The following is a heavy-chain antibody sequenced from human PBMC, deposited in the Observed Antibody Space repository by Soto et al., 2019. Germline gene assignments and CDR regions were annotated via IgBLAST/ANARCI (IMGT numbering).Heavy chain of an antibody. CDR1: GYTFTSYA. V-gene: IGHV1-3*01. CDR3: ATRNFYDYGVQGPFDY. J-gene: IGHJ4*02. CDR2: INAGNGNT. D-gene: IGHD4-17*01. Sequence: ASVKVSCKASGYTFTSYAMHWVRQAPGQRLEWMGWINAGNGNTKYSQKFQGRVTITRDTSASTAYMELSSLRSEDTAVYYCATRNFYDYGVQGPFDYWGQGTLVTVSS.